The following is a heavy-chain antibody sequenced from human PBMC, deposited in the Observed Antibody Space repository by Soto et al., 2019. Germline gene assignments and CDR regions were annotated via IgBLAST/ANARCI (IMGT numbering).Heavy chain of an antibody. CDR1: GFTFSIYG. CDR3: AKDRSIAAAGTALDY. D-gene: IGHD6-13*01. CDR2: ISYDGSNK. Sequence: PGGSLRLSCAASGFTFSIYGMHWVRQAPGKGLEWVAVISYDGSNKYYADSVKGRFTISRDNSKNTLYLQMNSLRAEDTAVYYCAKDRSIAAAGTALDYWGQGTLVTVSS. J-gene: IGHJ4*02. V-gene: IGHV3-30*18.